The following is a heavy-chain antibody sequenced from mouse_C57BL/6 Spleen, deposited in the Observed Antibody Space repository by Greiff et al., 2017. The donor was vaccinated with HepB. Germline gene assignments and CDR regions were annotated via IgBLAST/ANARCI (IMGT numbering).Heavy chain of an antibody. Sequence: LVESGASVKMSCKASGYTFTTYPIEWMKQNHGKSLEWIGNFHPYNDDTKYNEKFKGKATLTVEKSSSTVYLELSRLTSDDSAVYYCGLITTDWYFDVWGTGTTVTVSS. CDR3: GLITTDWYFDV. J-gene: IGHJ1*03. CDR2: FHPYNDDT. CDR1: GYTFTTYP. D-gene: IGHD1-2*01. V-gene: IGHV1-47*01.